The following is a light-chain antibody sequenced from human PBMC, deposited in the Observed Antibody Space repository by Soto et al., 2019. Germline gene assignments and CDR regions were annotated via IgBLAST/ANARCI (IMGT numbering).Light chain of an antibody. CDR3: QSSDSSLSGSVV. CDR1: SSNIGAGYD. CDR2: GNS. Sequence: QSVLTQPPSVSGAPGQRVTISCTGSSSNIGAGYDVHWYQQLPGTAPKLLIYGNSNRPSGVPDRFSGSKSGTSASLAITGLQAEDEADYYCQSSDSSLSGSVVFGGGTKLIVL. J-gene: IGLJ2*01. V-gene: IGLV1-40*01.